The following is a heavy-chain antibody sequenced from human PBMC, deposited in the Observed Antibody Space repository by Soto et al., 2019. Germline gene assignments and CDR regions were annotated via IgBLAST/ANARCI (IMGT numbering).Heavy chain of an antibody. V-gene: IGHV3-23*01. D-gene: IGHD2-21*01. CDR1: GFTFSSYA. CDR3: AKDSGVVIASSQH. CDR2: ISGSGGST. Sequence: EVQLLESGGGLVQPGASLRLSCAASGFTFSSYAMSWVRQAPGKGLERVSAISGSGGSTYYAASVKGRFTISRDNSTTTLDLQMLSLRAEDTAVYYCAKDSGVVIASSQHWGQGTLVTVSS. J-gene: IGHJ1*01.